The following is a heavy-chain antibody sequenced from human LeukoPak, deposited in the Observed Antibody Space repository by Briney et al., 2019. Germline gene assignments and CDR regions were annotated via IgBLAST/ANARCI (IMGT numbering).Heavy chain of an antibody. CDR1: GFSVSRNY. CDR2: ISPTGSTT. CDR3: ARGPNSNWSGLDF. J-gene: IGHJ4*02. V-gene: IGHV3-74*01. Sequence: GGSLRLSCAASGFSVSRNYVSWVRQAPGKGLEWVSRISPTGSTTSYADSVKGRFTVSRDNAKNTLYLQVNNLRAEDTAVYYCARGPNSNWSGLDFWGQGTLLTVSS. D-gene: IGHD6-6*01.